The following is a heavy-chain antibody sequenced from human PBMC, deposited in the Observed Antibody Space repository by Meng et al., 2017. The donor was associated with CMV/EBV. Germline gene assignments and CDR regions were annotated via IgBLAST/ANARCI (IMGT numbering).Heavy chain of an antibody. V-gene: IGHV3-21*01. CDR1: GFTFSSYS. CDR2: ISSSSSYI. D-gene: IGHD2-15*01. J-gene: IGHJ6*02. Sequence: GGSLRLSCAASGFTFSSYSMNWVRQAPGKGLEWVSSISSSSSYIYYADSVKGRFTISRDNAKNSLYLQMNSLRAEDTAVYYCAREPENPYSGYYYYYCMDVWGQGTTVTVSS. CDR3: AREPENPYSGYYYYYCMDV.